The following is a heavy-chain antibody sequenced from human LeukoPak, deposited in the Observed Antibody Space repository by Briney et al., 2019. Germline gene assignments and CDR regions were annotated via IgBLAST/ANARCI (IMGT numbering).Heavy chain of an antibody. CDR2: ISSSGSTI. Sequence: PGGSLRLSCAASGFTFSSYEMNWVRQAPGKGLEWVSYISSSGSTIYYADSVKGRFTISRDNSKNTLYLQMNSLRPEDTAVYYCARPPAYGSGSYSMDVWGKGTTVTISS. V-gene: IGHV3-48*03. CDR1: GFTFSSYE. D-gene: IGHD3-10*01. CDR3: ARPPAYGSGSYSMDV. J-gene: IGHJ6*04.